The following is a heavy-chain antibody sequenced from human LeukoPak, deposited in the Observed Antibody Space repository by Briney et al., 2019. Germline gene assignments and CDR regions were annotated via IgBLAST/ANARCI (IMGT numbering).Heavy chain of an antibody. CDR1: GFSFSTYW. CDR3: ASTTNWAAATGYYFDY. Sequence: GGSLRLSCAASGFSFSTYWMHWVRHAPGKGLVWVSRINSDGSTTTYADSVKGRFTISRDNAKNTLYLRMNSLRAEDTALYYCASTTNWAAATGYYFDYWGQGTLVTVSS. CDR2: INSDGSTT. J-gene: IGHJ4*02. D-gene: IGHD6-13*01. V-gene: IGHV3-74*01.